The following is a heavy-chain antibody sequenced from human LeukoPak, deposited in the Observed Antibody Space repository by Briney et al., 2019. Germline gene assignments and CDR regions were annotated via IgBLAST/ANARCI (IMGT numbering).Heavy chain of an antibody. CDR1: GGTFSSYA. CDR2: IIPIFGTA. Sequence: ASVKVSCKASGGTFSSYAISWVRQAPGQGLEWMGGIIPIFGTANYAQKFRGRVTITADKSTRTAYMELSSLRSEDTAVYYCARDLLQYFDWLTMAGYWGQGTLVSVSS. D-gene: IGHD3-9*01. J-gene: IGHJ4*02. V-gene: IGHV1-69*06. CDR3: ARDLLQYFDWLTMAGY.